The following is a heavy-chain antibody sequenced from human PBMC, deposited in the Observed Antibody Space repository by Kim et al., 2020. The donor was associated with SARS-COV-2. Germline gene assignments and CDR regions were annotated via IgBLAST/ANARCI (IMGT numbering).Heavy chain of an antibody. V-gene: IGHV3-33*01. J-gene: IGHJ4*02. Sequence: GGSLRLPCAASGFTFSSYGMHWVRQAPGKGLAWVAVIWYDGSNKYYADSVKGRFTISRDNSKNTLYLQMNSLRAEDTAVYYCAGDRAVAGTGYYFDYWGQGTRVTVSS. CDR2: IWYDGSNK. D-gene: IGHD6-19*01. CDR1: GFTFSSYG. CDR3: AGDRAVAGTGYYFDY.